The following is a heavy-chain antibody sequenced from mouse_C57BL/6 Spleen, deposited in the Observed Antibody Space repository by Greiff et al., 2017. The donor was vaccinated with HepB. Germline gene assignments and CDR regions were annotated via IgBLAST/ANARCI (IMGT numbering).Heavy chain of an antibody. CDR1: GYTFTSYW. CDR2: INPSSGYT. D-gene: IGHD1-1*01. V-gene: IGHV1-7*01. CDR3: ARGGSSLYGDFDV. Sequence: VQLQQSRAELAKPGASVKLSCKASGYTFTSYWMHWVKQRPGQGLEWIGYINPSSGYTKYNQKFKDKATLTADKSSSTAYMQLSSLPYEDSAVYYCARGGSSLYGDFDVWGTVTTVTVSS. J-gene: IGHJ1*03.